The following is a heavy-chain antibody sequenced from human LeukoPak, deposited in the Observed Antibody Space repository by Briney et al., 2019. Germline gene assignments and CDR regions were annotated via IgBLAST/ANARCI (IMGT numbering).Heavy chain of an antibody. V-gene: IGHV3-7*01. Sequence: GGSLRLSCAASGFTFSSYWMSWVRQAPGKGLEWVANIKQDGGEKYYVDSVKGRFTISRDNAKNSLYLQMNSLRAEDTAVYYCARVGYCSSTSCYIPPDYWGQGTLVTVSS. CDR2: IKQDGGEK. D-gene: IGHD2-2*01. J-gene: IGHJ4*02. CDR3: ARVGYCSSTSCYIPPDY. CDR1: GFTFSSYW.